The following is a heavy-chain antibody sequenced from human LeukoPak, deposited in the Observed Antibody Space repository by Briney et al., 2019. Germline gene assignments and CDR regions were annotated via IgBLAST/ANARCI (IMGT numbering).Heavy chain of an antibody. CDR2: SYNSGST. CDR3: ARNRAGSFPS. J-gene: IGHJ5*02. CDR1: RGSMSVAY. Sequence: SGTLSLSCMVSRGSMSVAYWSCVREPPGHGRGWIRSSYNSGSTNYHPSLKSRAPTSVTPSKNHLPLRLTSVPAADPAVYYCARNRAGSFPSCGQGNLVTVSS. D-gene: IGHD3-10*01. V-gene: IGHV4-59*08.